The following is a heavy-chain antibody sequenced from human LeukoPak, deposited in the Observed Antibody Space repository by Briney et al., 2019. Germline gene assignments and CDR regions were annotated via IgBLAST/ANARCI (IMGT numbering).Heavy chain of an antibody. CDR3: AGTCPRGGYNGPCY. J-gene: IGHJ4*02. V-gene: IGHV1-2*02. Sequence: ASVKVSCKASGYTFTDYYIHWLRQAPGQGLESMGWINRNSGGTKSPQKFQGRVTMTRDTSISTVYMELSSLRSDDTAVYYCAGTCPRGGYNGPCYWGQGTLVTVSS. CDR1: GYTFTDYY. CDR2: INRNSGGT. D-gene: IGHD5-24*01.